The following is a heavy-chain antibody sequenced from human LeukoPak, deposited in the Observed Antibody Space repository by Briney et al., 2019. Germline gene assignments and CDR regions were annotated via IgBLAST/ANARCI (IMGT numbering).Heavy chain of an antibody. V-gene: IGHV3-30*02. Sequence: QVQLVESGGGVVQPGGSLRLSCAASGFTFSSYGMHWVRQAPGKGLEWVAFIRYDGSNKYYADSVKARFTLSRDNSKNTMCLQMNTLRAEDTAVYYCATGYSSGWYGRLDYWGQGTLVTVSS. CDR3: ATGYSSGWYGRLDY. CDR2: IRYDGSNK. CDR1: GFTFSSYG. D-gene: IGHD6-19*01. J-gene: IGHJ4*02.